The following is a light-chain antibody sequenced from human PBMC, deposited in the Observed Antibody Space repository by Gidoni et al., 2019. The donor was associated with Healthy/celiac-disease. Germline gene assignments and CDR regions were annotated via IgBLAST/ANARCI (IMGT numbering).Light chain of an antibody. CDR1: QRISSH. CDR3: QQSYSTLMYT. V-gene: IGKV1-39*01. J-gene: IGKJ2*01. CDR2: AAS. Sequence: DIQMTQSPSSLSASVGDRVTIPCRASQRISSHLNWYQQKPGKAPKLLIYAASSLQSGVPSRFSGSGSGTDFTLTISSLQPEDFATYYCQQSYSTLMYTFXXXTKLEIK.